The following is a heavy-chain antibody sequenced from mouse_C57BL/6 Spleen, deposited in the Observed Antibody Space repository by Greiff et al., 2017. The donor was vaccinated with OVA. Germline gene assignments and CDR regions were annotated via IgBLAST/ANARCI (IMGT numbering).Heavy chain of an antibody. Sequence: QVQLQQSGAELVKPGASVKLSCKASGYTFTSYWMHWVKQRPGQGLEWIGMIHPNSGSTNYNEKFKSKATLTVDKSSSTAYMQLSSLTSEDAAVYYCATGGTVVAGGYFDVWGTGTTVTVSS. V-gene: IGHV1-64*01. D-gene: IGHD1-1*01. CDR2: IHPNSGST. CDR3: ATGGTVVAGGYFDV. J-gene: IGHJ1*03. CDR1: GYTFTSYW.